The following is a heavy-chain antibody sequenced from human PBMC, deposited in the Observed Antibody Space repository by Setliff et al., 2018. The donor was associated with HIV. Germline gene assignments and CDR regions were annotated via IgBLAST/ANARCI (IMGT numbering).Heavy chain of an antibody. J-gene: IGHJ2*01. D-gene: IGHD5-18*01. CDR1: GFTFSSYW. CDR3: ARDVKGYIYGSTYWYFDL. CDR2: INSDGSST. Sequence: GASVKVSCAASGFTFSSYWMYWVRQAPGKGLVWVSRINSDGSSTSYADSVKGRFTISRDNAKNTLFLQMNSLRAEDTAVYYCARDVKGYIYGSTYWYFDLWGRGTLVTVSS. V-gene: IGHV3-74*01.